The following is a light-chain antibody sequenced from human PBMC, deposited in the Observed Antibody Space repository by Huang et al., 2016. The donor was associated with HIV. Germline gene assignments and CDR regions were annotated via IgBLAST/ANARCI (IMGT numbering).Light chain of an antibody. CDR3: QHYNNWPWWT. V-gene: IGKV3-15*01. Sequence: EVVMTQSPAILSVSPGERATLSCRASQSVTSNLAWYQQKPGQAPGLLIYSASTRSTCIPARFSGSGSGTEFTLTISSLQSEDFAVYYCQHYNNWPWWTFGQGTKVEIK. J-gene: IGKJ1*01. CDR2: SAS. CDR1: QSVTSN.